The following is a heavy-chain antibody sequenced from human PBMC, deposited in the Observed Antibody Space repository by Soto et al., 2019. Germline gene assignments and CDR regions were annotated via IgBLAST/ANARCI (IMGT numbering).Heavy chain of an antibody. V-gene: IGHV1-8*01. J-gene: IGHJ4*02. CDR1: GYTFTSYD. Sequence: QVQLVQSGAEVKKPGASVKVSCKASGYTFTSYDINWVRQATGQGLEWMGWMNPNSGNTGYAQKSQGRVTMTRNTSISTAYMELSSLGSEDTAVYYCARGDSIVVVPAARGYYYFDYWGQGTLVTVSS. CDR2: MNPNSGNT. D-gene: IGHD2-2*01. CDR3: ARGDSIVVVPAARGYYYFDY.